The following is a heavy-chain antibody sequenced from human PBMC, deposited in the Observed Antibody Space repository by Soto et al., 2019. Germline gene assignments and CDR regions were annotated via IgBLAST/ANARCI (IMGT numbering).Heavy chain of an antibody. J-gene: IGHJ4*01. V-gene: IGHV3-15*07. D-gene: IGHD3-3*01. Sequence: PGGSLRLSCAASGFTISDTWINWVRQAPGMGLEWVGRIKSIRDGGTTDFAAPVKGRFAISRDDSENTVHMQINSLKSEDTAVYYCTTDSHLSSFFVRHDNWGQGTVVTVSS. CDR1: GFTISDTW. CDR3: TTDSHLSSFFVRHDN. CDR2: IKSIRDGGTT.